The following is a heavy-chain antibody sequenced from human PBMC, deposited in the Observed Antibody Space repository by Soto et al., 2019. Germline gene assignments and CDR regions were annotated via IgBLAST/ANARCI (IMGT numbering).Heavy chain of an antibody. D-gene: IGHD2-15*01. CDR3: AKEAIVVVVAAIAFDY. V-gene: IGHV3-23*01. CDR1: GGTFRSYA. Sequence: VRSIRLSWAAAGGTFRSYAMSWVRQAPGKRLEWVSAISGSGGSTYYAHSVKGRFTSSRDTSKNTLYLQMNSLRAEDMAVYYCAKEAIVVVVAAIAFDYWGQGTLVTVSS. CDR2: ISGSGGST. J-gene: IGHJ4*02.